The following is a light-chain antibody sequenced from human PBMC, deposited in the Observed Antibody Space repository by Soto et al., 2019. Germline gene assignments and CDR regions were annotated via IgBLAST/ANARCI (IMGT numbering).Light chain of an antibody. Sequence: QSVLTQSSSASASLGSSVKLTYTLSSGHSSYIIAWHHQQPGKAPRYLMKLEGSGSYNKGSGVPDRFSGSSSGADRYLTISNLPFEDEANYYCETWDSNTRVFGGGTKLTVL. J-gene: IGLJ2*01. CDR2: LEGSGSY. V-gene: IGLV4-60*02. CDR3: ETWDSNTRV. CDR1: SGHSSYI.